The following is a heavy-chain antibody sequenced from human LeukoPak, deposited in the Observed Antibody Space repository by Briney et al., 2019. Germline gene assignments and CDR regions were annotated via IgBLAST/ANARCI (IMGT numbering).Heavy chain of an antibody. D-gene: IGHD3-3*01. V-gene: IGHV3-30*02. J-gene: IGHJ5*02. CDR1: GFTFSSYG. CDR3: AKVSRFLEWLPDA. Sequence: PGGSLRLSCAASGFTFSSYGMHWVRQAPGKGLEWVAFIRYDGSNKYYADSVKGRFTISRDNSKNTLYLQMNSLRAEDTAVYYCAKVSRFLEWLPDAWGQGTLVTVSS. CDR2: IRYDGSNK.